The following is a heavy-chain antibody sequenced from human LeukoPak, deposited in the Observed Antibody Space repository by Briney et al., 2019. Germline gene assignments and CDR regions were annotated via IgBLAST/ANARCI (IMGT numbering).Heavy chain of an antibody. CDR2: IYYSGST. CDR1: GGSISSSSYY. D-gene: IGHD2-2*01. V-gene: IGHV4-39*07. CDR3: ARASGQPDAFDI. Sequence: SETLSLTCTVSGGSISSSSYYWGWIRQPPGKGLEWIGSIYYSGSTYYSPSLKSRVTISVDTSKNQFSLKLSSVTAADTAVYYCARASGQPDAFDIWGQGTMVTVSS. J-gene: IGHJ3*02.